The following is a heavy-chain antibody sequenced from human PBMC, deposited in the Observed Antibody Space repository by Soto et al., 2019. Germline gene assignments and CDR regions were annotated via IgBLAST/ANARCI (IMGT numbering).Heavy chain of an antibody. CDR1: GFTFSSYS. Sequence: PGGSLRLSCAASGFTFSSYSMNWVLQAPGKGLERVSPISSSSSYIYYADSVKGRFTISRDNAKNSLYLQMNSLRAEDTAVYYCARDTVVVPAAIGLPIYYYYYGMDVWGQGTTVTVSS. J-gene: IGHJ6*02. CDR2: ISSSSSYI. CDR3: ARDTVVVPAAIGLPIYYYYYGMDV. V-gene: IGHV3-21*01. D-gene: IGHD2-2*02.